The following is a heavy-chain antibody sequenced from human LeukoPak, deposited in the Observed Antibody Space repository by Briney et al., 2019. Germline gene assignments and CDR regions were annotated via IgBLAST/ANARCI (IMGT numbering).Heavy chain of an antibody. V-gene: IGHV3-23*01. CDR1: GFTFSSYA. J-gene: IGHJ6*03. CDR3: AKAVLRSSYYYYMDV. D-gene: IGHD4-17*01. CDR2: ISGSGGST. Sequence: GGSLRLSCAASGFTFSSYAMSWVRQAPGKGLEWVSAISGSGGSTYYADSVKGRFTISRDNSKNTLYLQMNSLRAEDTAVYYCAKAVLRSSYYYYMDVWGKGTTVTVSS.